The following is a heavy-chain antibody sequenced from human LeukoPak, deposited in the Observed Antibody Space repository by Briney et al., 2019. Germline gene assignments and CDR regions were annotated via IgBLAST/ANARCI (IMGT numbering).Heavy chain of an antibody. CDR2: INPNSGGT. CDR1: GYTFTDYY. V-gene: IGHV1-2*02. CDR3: ARDTSGNYWDAFDI. D-gene: IGHD1-26*01. J-gene: IGHJ3*02. Sequence: GASVKVSCKASGYTFTDYYMHWGRQAPGQGLEWMGWINPNSGGTNYAQKFEGRVTWASDTSISTAYMDVRGLRSDDTAVYYCARDTSGNYWDAFDIWGQGTMVTVSS.